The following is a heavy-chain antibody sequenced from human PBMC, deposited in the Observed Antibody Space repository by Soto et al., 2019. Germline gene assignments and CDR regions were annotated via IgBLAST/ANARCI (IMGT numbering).Heavy chain of an antibody. V-gene: IGHV1-69*01. CDR1: GGTFSSYA. CDR2: IIPIFGTA. J-gene: IGHJ3*02. D-gene: IGHD3-3*01. Sequence: QVQLVQSGAEVKKPGSSVKVSCKASGGTFSSYAISWVRQAPGQGLEWMGGIIPIFGTANYAQKFQGRVTITADESTSTAYMELSSLRSEDTALYYCARPYYDFWSGFAFAFDIWGQGTMVTVSS. CDR3: ARPYYDFWSGFAFAFDI.